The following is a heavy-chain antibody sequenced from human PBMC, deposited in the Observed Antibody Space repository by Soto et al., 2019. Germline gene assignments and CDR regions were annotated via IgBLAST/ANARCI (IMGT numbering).Heavy chain of an antibody. CDR1: VESVSSYSST. CDR3: VRLIGSSWLDS. Sequence: SQTLPITCVISVESVSSYSSTWNWIRQSPSRGLEWLGRTYYRSKWYYDYAVSVKSRITINPDTSNNQLSLHLNSVTPDDTAVYYCVRLIGSSWLDSWGQGTLVTSPQ. V-gene: IGHV6-1*01. D-gene: IGHD6-13*01. CDR2: TYYRSKWYY. J-gene: IGHJ5*01.